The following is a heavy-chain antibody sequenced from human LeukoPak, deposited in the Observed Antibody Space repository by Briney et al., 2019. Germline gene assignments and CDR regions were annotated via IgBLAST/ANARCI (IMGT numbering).Heavy chain of an antibody. CDR3: ARRVGVAGMFDY. D-gene: IGHD6-19*01. V-gene: IGHV1-69*04. CDR2: IIPILGIA. CDR1: GGTFSSYA. J-gene: IGHJ4*02. Sequence: SVKVSCKDSGGTFSSYAISWVRQAPGQGLEWMGRIIPILGIANYAQKFQGRVTITADESTSTAYMELSSLRSEDTAVYYCARRVGVAGMFDYWGQGTLVTVSS.